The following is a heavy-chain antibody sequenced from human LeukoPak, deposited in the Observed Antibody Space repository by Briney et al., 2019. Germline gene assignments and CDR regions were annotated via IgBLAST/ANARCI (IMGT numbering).Heavy chain of an antibody. CDR1: GFTFTSYS. CDR3: ASGDYSSGWKLDY. V-gene: IGHV3-48*04. Sequence: GGSLRLSCAASGFTFTSYSMNWVRQAPGKGLEWVSYITSSGAIYYADSVKGRFTISRDNSKNTPYLQMNSLRAEDTAVYFCASGDYSSGWKLDYWGQGTLVTVSS. J-gene: IGHJ4*02. D-gene: IGHD6-19*01. CDR2: ITSSGAI.